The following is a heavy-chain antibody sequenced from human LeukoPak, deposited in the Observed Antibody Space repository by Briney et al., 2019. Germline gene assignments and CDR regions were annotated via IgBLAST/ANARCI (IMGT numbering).Heavy chain of an antibody. J-gene: IGHJ4*02. Sequence: SETLSLTCAVSGGSISRYYWNWIRQPPGERLEWIGWIHYSGSTAYNPSLESRVTMSVDTSKNHISLKMTSVTAADTATYYCARWGYFDSSPYFVVEYWGQGVLVTVSS. CDR3: ARWGYFDSSPYFVVEY. D-gene: IGHD3-22*01. CDR2: IHYSGST. CDR1: GGSISRYY. V-gene: IGHV4-59*01.